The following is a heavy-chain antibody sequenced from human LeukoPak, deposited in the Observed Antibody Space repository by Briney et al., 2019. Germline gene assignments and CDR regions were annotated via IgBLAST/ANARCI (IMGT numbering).Heavy chain of an antibody. V-gene: IGHV3-33*01. Sequence: GGSLRLSCAASGXTFSSYGMHWVRQAPGKGLEWVGALWYDGSIQYYADSVKGRFTISRDNSKNTLYLQMDSLRAEDTAVYYCARAGYCSGGSCYGSDYWGQGTLVSVSS. J-gene: IGHJ4*02. CDR2: LWYDGSIQ. D-gene: IGHD2-15*01. CDR3: ARAGYCSGGSCYGSDY. CDR1: GXTFSSYG.